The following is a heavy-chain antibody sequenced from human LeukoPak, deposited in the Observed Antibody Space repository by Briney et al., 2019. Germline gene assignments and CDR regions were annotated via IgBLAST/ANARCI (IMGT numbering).Heavy chain of an antibody. V-gene: IGHV3-23*01. J-gene: IGHJ4*02. CDR3: AKEKYGSSSELFFYSFDS. D-gene: IGHD6-6*01. Sequence: PGGSLRLFCAGSGFTFSSYAMSWVRQAPGKGLEGVSGISGSGSSTNYADSVKGRFTISRDNSKNTLFLQMNGLRAEDTALYYCAKEKYGSSSELFFYSFDSWGQGTLVTVSS. CDR2: ISGSGSST. CDR1: GFTFSSYA.